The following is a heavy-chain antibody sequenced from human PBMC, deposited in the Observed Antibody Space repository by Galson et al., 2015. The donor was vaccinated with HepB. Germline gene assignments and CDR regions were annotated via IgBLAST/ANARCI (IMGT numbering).Heavy chain of an antibody. CDR3: VRSQLTTQRRPLGF. Sequence: SVKVSCKASGYSFTSFYLHWVRQTPGPGLEWMAIIDPSGGSTRYTQKLQGRITVTRDTSTSTVCMEMRSLRSEDTAIYYCVRSQLTTQRRPLGFWSQGTLVTVSS. J-gene: IGHJ4*02. CDR1: GYSFTSFY. CDR2: IDPSGGST. V-gene: IGHV1-46*04. D-gene: IGHD4-11*01.